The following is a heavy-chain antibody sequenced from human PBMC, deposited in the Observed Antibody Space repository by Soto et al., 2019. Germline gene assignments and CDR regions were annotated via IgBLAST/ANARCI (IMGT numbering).Heavy chain of an antibody. V-gene: IGHV4-30-4*01. D-gene: IGHD3-3*01. CDR2: IYYSGST. CDR1: GGSISSGDYY. CDR3: ARARFADFWSGSLGAYFDP. J-gene: IGHJ5*02. Sequence: QVQLQESGPGLVKPSQTLSLTCTVSGGSISSGDYYWSWIRQPPGKGLEWIGYIYYSGSTYYNPSLKSRVTISVDTSKNQFYLKLSSVTAADTSVYYCARARFADFWSGSLGAYFDPWGQGTLVTVSS.